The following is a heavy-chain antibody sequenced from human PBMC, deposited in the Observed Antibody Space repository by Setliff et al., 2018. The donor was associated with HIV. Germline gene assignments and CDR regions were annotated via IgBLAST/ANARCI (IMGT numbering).Heavy chain of an antibody. J-gene: IGHJ4*02. CDR3: ARGRYDILTGYYYLNLDY. CDR2: ISSSSSYI. V-gene: IGHV3-21*01. Sequence: GGSLRLSCAASGFTFSRYRMNWVRQAPGKGLEWVSSISSSSSYIYYADSVKGRFTISRDNAKNSLYLQMNSLRAEDTAVYYCARGRYDILTGYYYLNLDYWGQGTLVTVSS. CDR1: GFTFSRYR. D-gene: IGHD3-9*01.